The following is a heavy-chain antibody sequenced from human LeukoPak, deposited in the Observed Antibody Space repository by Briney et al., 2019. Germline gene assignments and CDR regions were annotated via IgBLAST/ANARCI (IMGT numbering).Heavy chain of an antibody. CDR3: ARVYSSGWYQWFDP. CDR1: GGSISSDSYY. CDR2: IFNTGST. D-gene: IGHD6-19*01. J-gene: IGHJ5*02. Sequence: PSQTLSLTCTVSGGSISSDSYYWSWIRQPAGKGLEWIGRIFNTGSTNSIPSLKSRVTISLDTSKNQFSLNLSSVTAADTAIYHCARVYSSGWYQWFDPWGQGILVTVSS. V-gene: IGHV4-61*02.